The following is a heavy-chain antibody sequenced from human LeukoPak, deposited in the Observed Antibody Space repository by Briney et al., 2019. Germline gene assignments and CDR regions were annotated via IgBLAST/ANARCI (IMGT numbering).Heavy chain of an antibody. CDR3: ARTDRQWSSVDP. CDR2: IYYSGTT. Sequence: SGTLSLTCAVSGGSISSSNWWGWIRQPPGKGLEWIGYIYYSGTTYYNPSLKSRVTMSVDTSKNQFSLKLSSVTAVDTAVYYCARTDRQWSSVDPWGQGTLVTVSS. V-gene: IGHV4-28*01. D-gene: IGHD6-19*01. CDR1: GGSISSSNW. J-gene: IGHJ5*02.